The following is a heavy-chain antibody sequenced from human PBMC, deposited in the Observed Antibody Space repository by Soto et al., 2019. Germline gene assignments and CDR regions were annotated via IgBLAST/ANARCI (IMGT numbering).Heavy chain of an antibody. J-gene: IGHJ4*02. CDR1: GLTFCSYG. CDR3: AKDTYYYDSSGYYVFDY. Sequence: GGSLRLSCAASGLTFCSYGMHWVRQAPGKGLEWVAGISYDGSNKHYADSAEGRFTISRDNSKSTVYLQMNSLRAEDTAIYYCAKDTYYYDSSGYYVFDYWGQGALVTVSS. CDR2: ISYDGSNK. V-gene: IGHV3-30*18. D-gene: IGHD3-22*01.